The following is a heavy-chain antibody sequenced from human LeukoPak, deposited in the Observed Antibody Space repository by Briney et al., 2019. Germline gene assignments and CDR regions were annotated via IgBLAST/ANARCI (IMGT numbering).Heavy chain of an antibody. CDR3: ARNDCSSTSCYPPHNWFDP. J-gene: IGHJ5*02. V-gene: IGHV4-34*01. CDR1: GGSFSGYY. D-gene: IGHD2-2*01. CDR2: INHSGST. Sequence: SETLSLTCAVYGGSFSGYYWSWIRQPPGKGLEWIGEINHSGSTNHNPSLKSRVTISVDTSKNQFSLKLSSVTAADTAVYYCARNDCSSTSCYPPHNWFDPWGQGTLVTVSS.